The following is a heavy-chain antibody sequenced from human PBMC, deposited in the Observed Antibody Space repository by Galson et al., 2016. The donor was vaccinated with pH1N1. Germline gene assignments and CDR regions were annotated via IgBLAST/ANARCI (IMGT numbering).Heavy chain of an antibody. Sequence: PALVKPTQTLTLTCTLSGFSLRTSGVTVGWIRQPPGKALEWLALIYWNDDKRYSPSLKSRLTIIKDTSKNQVVLTMTNMDPVDTATYYCARFLYGDYSNWFDPWGQGTLVTVSS. D-gene: IGHD4-17*01. CDR3: ARFLYGDYSNWFDP. V-gene: IGHV2-5*01. CDR2: IYWNDDK. CDR1: GFSLRTSGVT. J-gene: IGHJ5*02.